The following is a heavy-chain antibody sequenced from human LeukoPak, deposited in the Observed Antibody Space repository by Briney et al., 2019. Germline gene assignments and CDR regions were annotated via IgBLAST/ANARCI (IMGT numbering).Heavy chain of an antibody. CDR2: IYSGGST. D-gene: IGHD1-26*01. CDR1: GFTVSSIY. CDR3: ARTEWDSHPGSFDI. J-gene: IGHJ3*02. Sequence: PGGSLRLSCAASGFTVSSIYMSWVRQAPEKGLEWVSVIYSGGSTYYADSVKGRFTISRDNAKNSLYLQMNSLRDEDTAVFYCARTEWDSHPGSFDIWGQGTMVTVSS. V-gene: IGHV3-53*01.